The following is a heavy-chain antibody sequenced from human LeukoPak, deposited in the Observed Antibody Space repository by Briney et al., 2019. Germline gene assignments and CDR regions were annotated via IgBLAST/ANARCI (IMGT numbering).Heavy chain of an antibody. J-gene: IGHJ3*02. CDR2: ISSSSSYI. D-gene: IGHD3-16*02. CDR1: GFTFSSYS. Sequence: GGSLRLSCAASGFTFSSYSMNWVRQAPGKGLEWVSSISSSSSYIYYADSVKGRFTISRDNAMNSLYLQMNSLRAEDTAVYYCARLINGRSYHAFDIWGQGTMVTVSS. CDR3: ARLINGRSYHAFDI. V-gene: IGHV3-21*01.